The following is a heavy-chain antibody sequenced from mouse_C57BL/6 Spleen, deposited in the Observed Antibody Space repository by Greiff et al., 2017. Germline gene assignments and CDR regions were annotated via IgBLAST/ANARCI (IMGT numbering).Heavy chain of an antibody. Sequence: QVQLKQPGAELVKPGASVKMSCKASGYTFTSYWITWVKQRPGQGLEWIGDIYPGSGSTNYNEKFKSKATLTVDTSSSTAYMQLSSLTSEDSAVYYCALYYDYDGGAMDYWGQGTSVTVSS. J-gene: IGHJ4*01. CDR3: ALYYDYDGGAMDY. CDR2: IYPGSGST. V-gene: IGHV1-55*01. D-gene: IGHD2-4*01. CDR1: GYTFTSYW.